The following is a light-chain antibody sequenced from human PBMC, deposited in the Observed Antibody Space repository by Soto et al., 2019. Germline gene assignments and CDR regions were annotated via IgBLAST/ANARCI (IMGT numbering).Light chain of an antibody. J-gene: IGLJ2*01. Sequence: QSALTQPASVSGSPGQSITISCTGTSSDVGGYNYVSWYQQHPGKAPRLMIFDVSNRPSGGSSRFSGSKSGNTASLTISGLQAEDEADYYCTSYTSSSTLVFGRGTKLTVL. CDR1: SSDVGGYNY. CDR2: DVS. CDR3: TSYTSSSTLV. V-gene: IGLV2-14*03.